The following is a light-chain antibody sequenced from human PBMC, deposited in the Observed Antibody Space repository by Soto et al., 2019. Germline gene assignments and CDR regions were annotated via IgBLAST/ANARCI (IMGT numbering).Light chain of an antibody. V-gene: IGLV2-14*01. CDR2: DVN. CDR3: RSYTGSSTYVV. Sequence: QSALTQPASVSGSPGQSITISCTGTSSDVGGYNYVSWYQQHPGKAPKLMIYDVNNRPSGVSNRFSGSKSGNTASLTISGLQAEYEADYYCRSYTGSSTYVVFGGGTKLTVL. CDR1: SSDVGGYNY. J-gene: IGLJ2*01.